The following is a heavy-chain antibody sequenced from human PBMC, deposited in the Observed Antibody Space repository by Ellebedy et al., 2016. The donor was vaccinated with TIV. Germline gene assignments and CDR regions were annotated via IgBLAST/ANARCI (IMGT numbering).Heavy chain of an antibody. D-gene: IGHD3-9*01. CDR3: VKPQTTFLYFDA. CDR2: ISPSGDKT. Sequence: GESLKISCAASGFAFYVFPMSWVRQAPGKGLEWVSAISPSGDKTYYADSVRGRFTISRDNSKDSLYLQMDGLRADDAAFYYCVKPQTTFLYFDAWGQGSLVTVSS. CDR1: GFAFYVFP. J-gene: IGHJ4*02. V-gene: IGHV3-23*01.